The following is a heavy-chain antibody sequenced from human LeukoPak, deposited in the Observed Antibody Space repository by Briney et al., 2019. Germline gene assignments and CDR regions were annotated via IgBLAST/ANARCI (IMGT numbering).Heavy chain of an antibody. CDR3: ARSGYSGYDSFDY. D-gene: IGHD5-12*01. CDR1: GYSFTNYW. CDR2: IYPGDSDT. Sequence: GESLKISCKGSGYSFTNYWIGWVRQMPGKGLELMGIIYPGDSDTRYSPSFQGQVTISADRSISTAYLQWSSLKASDTAMYYCARSGYSGYDSFDYWGQGTLVTVSS. V-gene: IGHV5-51*01. J-gene: IGHJ4*02.